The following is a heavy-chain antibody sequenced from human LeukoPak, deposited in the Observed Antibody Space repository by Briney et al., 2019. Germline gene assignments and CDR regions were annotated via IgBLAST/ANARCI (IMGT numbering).Heavy chain of an antibody. CDR2: ISDSGGST. CDR1: GFTFSSYA. V-gene: IGHV3-23*01. CDR3: AVGDYADY. Sequence: PGGSLRLSCAASGFTFSSYAMSWVRQAPGKGLEWVSAISDSGGSTYYADSVKGRFTIYRDTSKNTLFLQMNSLRVEDTSVYYCAVGDYADYWGQGTLVTVSS. D-gene: IGHD2-15*01. J-gene: IGHJ4*02.